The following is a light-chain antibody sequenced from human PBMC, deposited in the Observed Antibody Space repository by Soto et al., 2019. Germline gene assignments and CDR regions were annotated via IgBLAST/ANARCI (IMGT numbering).Light chain of an antibody. J-gene: IGLJ2*01. CDR1: RSNIGSNY. V-gene: IGLV1-47*01. CDR2: RNN. CDR3: TSWDDSLYHVV. Sequence: QSVLTQPPSASGTPGQRVTFSCSGGRSNIGSNYVFWYQQFPGTAPKLLIYRNNQRPSGVPDRFSVSKSGTSASLAISGLRSEDEADYYCTSWDDSLYHVVFGGGTKLTVL.